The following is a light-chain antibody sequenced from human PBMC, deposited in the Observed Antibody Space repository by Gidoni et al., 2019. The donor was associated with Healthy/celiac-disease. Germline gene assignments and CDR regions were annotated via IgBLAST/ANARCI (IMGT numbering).Light chain of an antibody. CDR1: QSISSY. V-gene: IGKV1-39*01. J-gene: IGKJ4*01. CDR2: AAS. CDR3: QQSYSTPLT. Sequence: ASVGDRVTITCRASQSISSYLNWYQQKPGKAPKLLIYAASSLQSGVPSRFSGSGSGTDFTLTISSLQPEDFATYYCQQSYSTPLTFGGGTKVEIK.